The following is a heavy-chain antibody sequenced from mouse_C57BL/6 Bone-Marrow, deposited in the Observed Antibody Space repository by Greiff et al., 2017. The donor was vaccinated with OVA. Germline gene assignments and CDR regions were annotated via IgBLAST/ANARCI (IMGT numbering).Heavy chain of an antibody. CDR2: IYPSDSYT. CDR3: ALITTSPLDY. D-gene: IGHD1-1*01. V-gene: IGHV1-50*01. J-gene: IGHJ4*01. CDR1: GYTFTSYW. Sequence: QVQLQQPGAELVKPGASVKLSCKASGYTFTSYWMQWVKQRPGQGLEWIGEIYPSDSYTNYNQKFKGKATLTVDTSSSTAYMQLSSLTSEDSAVDYCALITTSPLDYWGQGTSVTVSS.